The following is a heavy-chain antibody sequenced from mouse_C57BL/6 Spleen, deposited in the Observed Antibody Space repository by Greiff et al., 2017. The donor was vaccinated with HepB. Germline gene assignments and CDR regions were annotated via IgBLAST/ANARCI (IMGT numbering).Heavy chain of an antibody. Sequence: VQLQQPGAELVMPGASVKLSCKASGYTFTSYWMHWVKQRPGQGLEWIGEIDPSDSYTNYNQKFKGKSTLTVDKSSSTAYMQLSILTSEDSAVYYCARGDHFDYWGQGTTLTVSS. D-gene: IGHD3-3*01. J-gene: IGHJ2*01. CDR2: IDPSDSYT. CDR3: ARGDHFDY. V-gene: IGHV1-69*01. CDR1: GYTFTSYW.